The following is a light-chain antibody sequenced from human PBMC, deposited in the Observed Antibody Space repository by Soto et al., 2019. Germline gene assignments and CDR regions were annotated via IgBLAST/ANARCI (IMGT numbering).Light chain of an antibody. V-gene: IGLV2-14*01. CDR2: DVS. Sequence: QSVLTQPASVSGSPGQSITISCTGTSSDVGGYNYVSWYQQHPGKAPKLMIYDVSNRPSGVSNRFSGSKSGNTASLTISGLQDEDEADYYCSSYTSSSTLVVFCGGTKLTVL. J-gene: IGLJ2*01. CDR1: SSDVGGYNY. CDR3: SSYTSSSTLVV.